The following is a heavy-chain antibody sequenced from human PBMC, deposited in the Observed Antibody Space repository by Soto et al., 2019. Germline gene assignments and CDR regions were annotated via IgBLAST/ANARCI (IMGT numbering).Heavy chain of an antibody. CDR3: ARDPGYSSASGDYYGMDV. J-gene: IGHJ6*02. D-gene: IGHD6-6*01. V-gene: IGHV3-53*02. Sequence: VQLVETGGGLIQPGGSLRLSCSVSGISVSSDYMSWVRQAPGKGLEWVSVFFRDGSTYYADSVRGRFTISRDNSKNTLYLQMNGLRVEDTAVYYCARDPGYSSASGDYYGMDVWGQGTTVTVSS. CDR1: GISVSSDY. CDR2: FFRDGST.